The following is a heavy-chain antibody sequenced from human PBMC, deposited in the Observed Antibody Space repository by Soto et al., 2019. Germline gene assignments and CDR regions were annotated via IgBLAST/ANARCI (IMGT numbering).Heavy chain of an antibody. D-gene: IGHD3-22*01. J-gene: IGHJ4*02. CDR3: AEELITVIVVGNCDY. CDR2: ISGSGGST. V-gene: IGHV3-23*01. Sequence: EVQLLESGGGLVQPGGSLRLSCAASGLTFRSYAMSWVRQAPGKGLEWVSAISGSGGSTYYADSVKGRYTISRDNSKNTMYLQENSLGAQDTDVYYCAEELITVIVVGNCDYWGQGTVVTVSS. CDR1: GLTFRSYA.